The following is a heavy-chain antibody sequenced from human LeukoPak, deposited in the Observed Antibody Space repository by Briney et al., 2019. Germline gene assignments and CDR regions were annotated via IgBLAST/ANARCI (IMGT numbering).Heavy chain of an antibody. D-gene: IGHD4-11*01. V-gene: IGHV4-59*01. Sequence: SETLSLTCTVSGGSISSYYWSWIRQPPGKGLEWIGYIYYSGSTNYNPSLKSRVTISVDTSKNQFSLKLSSVTAADTAVYYCAREMRGPMTTVFDYWGQGTLVTVSS. CDR3: AREMRGPMTTVFDY. CDR1: GGSISSYY. J-gene: IGHJ4*02. CDR2: IYYSGST.